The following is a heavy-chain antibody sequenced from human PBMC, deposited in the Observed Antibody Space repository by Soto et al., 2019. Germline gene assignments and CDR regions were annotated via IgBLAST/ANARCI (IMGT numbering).Heavy chain of an antibody. V-gene: IGHV1-69*02. CDR2: IIPILGIA. J-gene: IGHJ5*02. D-gene: IGHD6-13*01. CDR1: GGTFSSYT. CDR3: ARVGYSSSWYSYP. Sequence: QVQLVHSGAAVKKPGSSVNVSCKASGGTFSSYTISWVRQAPGQGLEWMGRIIPILGIANYAQKFQGRVTITADKSTSTAYMELSSLRSDDTAVYYCARVGYSSSWYSYPWGQGTLVTVST.